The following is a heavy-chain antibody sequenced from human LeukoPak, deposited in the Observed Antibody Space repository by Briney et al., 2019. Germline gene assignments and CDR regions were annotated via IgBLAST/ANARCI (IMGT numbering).Heavy chain of an antibody. Sequence: PGGSLRLSCAASGFTFSSYWMHWVRQAPGKGLVWVSRINNDGSSTSYADSVKGRFTISRDNAKNTLYLQMNSLRAEDTAVYYCARALSYGGEFDYWGQGTLVTVSS. CDR3: ARALSYGGEFDY. CDR1: GFTFSSYW. CDR2: INNDGSST. J-gene: IGHJ4*02. D-gene: IGHD4-23*01. V-gene: IGHV3-74*01.